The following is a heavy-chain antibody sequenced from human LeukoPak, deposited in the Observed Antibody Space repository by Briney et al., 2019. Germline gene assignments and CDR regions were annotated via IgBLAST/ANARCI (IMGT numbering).Heavy chain of an antibody. J-gene: IGHJ4*02. D-gene: IGHD1-26*01. CDR3: ARLSGSYYPFDY. CDR1: GGSISSYY. CDR2: IYYSGST. V-gene: IGHV4-59*01. Sequence: SETLSLTCTVSGGSISSYYWSWLRQPPGKGLEWIGYIYYSGSTNYNPSLKSRVTISVDTSKNQFSLKLSSVTAADTAVYYCARLSGSYYPFDYWGQGTLVTVSS.